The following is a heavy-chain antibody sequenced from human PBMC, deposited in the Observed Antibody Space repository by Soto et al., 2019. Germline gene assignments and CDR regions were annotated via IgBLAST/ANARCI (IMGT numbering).Heavy chain of an antibody. D-gene: IGHD1-20*01. CDR3: ARAGYKTTPYYYYGMDV. CDR1: GGTFSSYA. Sequence: ASVKVSCKASGGTFSSYAISWVRQAPGQGLEWMGGIIPIFGTANYAQKFQGRVTITADESTSTAYMELSSLRSEDTAVYYCARAGYKTTPYYYYGMDVWRQGTTVTVSS. CDR2: IIPIFGTA. J-gene: IGHJ6*02. V-gene: IGHV1-69*13.